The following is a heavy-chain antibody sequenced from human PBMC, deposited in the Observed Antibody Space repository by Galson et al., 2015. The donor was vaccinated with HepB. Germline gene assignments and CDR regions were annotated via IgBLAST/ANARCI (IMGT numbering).Heavy chain of an antibody. Sequence: CAISGDSVSSHSAAWNWIRQSPSRGLEWLGRTYYRSKWYTAYAVSVKSRITINPDTSKNQFSLQLNSVTPEDTAVYYCARGRSSGWYERGTGNGMDVWGQGTTVTVSS. CDR1: GDSVSSHSAA. CDR2: TYYRSKWYT. CDR3: ARGRSSGWYERGTGNGMDV. J-gene: IGHJ6*02. V-gene: IGHV6-1*01. D-gene: IGHD6-19*01.